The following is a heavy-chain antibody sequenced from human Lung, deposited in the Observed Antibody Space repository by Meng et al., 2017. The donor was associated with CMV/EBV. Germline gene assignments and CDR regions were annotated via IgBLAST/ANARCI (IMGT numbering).Heavy chain of an antibody. D-gene: IGHD3-22*01. J-gene: IGHJ4*03. CDR3: AREMPMTCYFDQ. Sequence: QVTLVKSGAEVKKPGASVKVSCKASGYTFTGYYIHWVRQAPGQGLEWMGWINPNTGGTKYAQKFQGWVTLTGDTSTSTLYMELSSLTSDDTAVYYCAREMPMTCYFDQWGQGTLVTVSS. CDR2: INPNTGGT. CDR1: GYTFTGYY. V-gene: IGHV1-2*04.